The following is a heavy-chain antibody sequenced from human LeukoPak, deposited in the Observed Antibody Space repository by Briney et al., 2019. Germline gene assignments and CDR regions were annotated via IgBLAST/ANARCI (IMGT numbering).Heavy chain of an antibody. Sequence: SETLSLTCTVSGSSISSYYWSWIRQPPGKGLEWIGYIYYSGSTNYNPSLKSRVTISVDTSKNQFSLKLSSVTAADTAVYYCASTCSSTSCYDNWFDPWGQGTLVTVSS. CDR2: IYYSGST. V-gene: IGHV4-59*01. J-gene: IGHJ5*02. D-gene: IGHD2-2*01. CDR1: GSSISSYY. CDR3: ASTCSSTSCYDNWFDP.